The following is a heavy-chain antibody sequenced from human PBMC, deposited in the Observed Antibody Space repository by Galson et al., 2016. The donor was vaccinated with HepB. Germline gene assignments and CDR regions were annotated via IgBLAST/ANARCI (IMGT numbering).Heavy chain of an antibody. J-gene: IGHJ3*01. CDR1: GGSISGSNHY. CDR3: ARQSSSGWEKGTFDF. Sequence: ATLSLTCTVSGGSISGSNHYWGWIRLPPGKGLEWIATVCYIGCPYYNPSLKSRVTISVDTSKNQFSLQLNYVTAADMAVYYCARQSSSGWEKGTFDFWGPGTMVTVSS. CDR2: VCYIGCP. D-gene: IGHD6-19*01. V-gene: IGHV4-39*01.